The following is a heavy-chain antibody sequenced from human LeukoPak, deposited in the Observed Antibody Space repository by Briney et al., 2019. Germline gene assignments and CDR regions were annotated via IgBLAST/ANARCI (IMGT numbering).Heavy chain of an antibody. V-gene: IGHV1-46*01. D-gene: IGHD3-10*01. CDR3: ASESRGLMVRGVIPELVPAFDI. CDR2: INPSGGST. Sequence: ASVKVSCKASGYTFTSYYMHWVRQAPGQGLEWMGIINPSGGSTSYAQKFQGRVTMTRDTSTSTVYMELSSLRSEDTAVYYCASESRGLMVRGVIPELVPAFDIWSQGTMVTVSS. CDR1: GYTFTSYY. J-gene: IGHJ3*02.